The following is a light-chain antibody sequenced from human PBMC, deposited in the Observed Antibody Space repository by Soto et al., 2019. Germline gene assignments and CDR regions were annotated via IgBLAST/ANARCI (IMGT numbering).Light chain of an antibody. CDR2: GIS. Sequence: EIVLTQSPGTLSFFPGERATLSCRASQNVAANSLAWYQHKPGQGPRLLIYGISSRATVTAESFTGRGSETDFTLTIGKHAPEYFAVYSSQEYGTSPLTFCGGTKLEI. CDR3: QEYGTSPLT. V-gene: IGKV3-20*01. CDR1: QNVAANS. J-gene: IGKJ4*01.